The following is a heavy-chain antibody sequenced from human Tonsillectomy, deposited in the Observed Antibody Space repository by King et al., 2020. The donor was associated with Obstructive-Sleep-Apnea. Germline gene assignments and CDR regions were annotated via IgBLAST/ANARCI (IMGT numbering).Heavy chain of an antibody. D-gene: IGHD2-15*01. CDR3: ISYCSGGSCTVFYYYAMDV. CDR1: DFTFGDYA. CDR2: IRSEFYGGTT. J-gene: IGHJ6*02. V-gene: IGHV3-49*03. Sequence: VQLVESGGGLVQPGRSLRLSCTASDFTFGDYALSWFRQAPGKGLEWVGFIRSEFYGGTTDYAASVKGRFTISRDDSKSIAYLQMNSLKTEDTAVYYCISYCSGGSCTVFYYYAMDVWGQGTTVTVSS.